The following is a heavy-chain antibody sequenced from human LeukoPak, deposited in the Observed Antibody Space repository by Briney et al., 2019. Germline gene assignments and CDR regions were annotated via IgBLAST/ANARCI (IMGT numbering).Heavy chain of an antibody. J-gene: IGHJ4*02. D-gene: IGHD1-7*01. V-gene: IGHV4-39*02. CDR2: IYYSGST. Sequence: PSETLSLTCTVSGGSISSSSYYWGWIRQPPGKGLEWIGTIYYSGSTFYNPSLKSRVTISVDTSKNHFSLKLSSVTAADTAVYSCAGLRNWNYFYNYWGQGTLVTVSS. CDR1: GGSISSSSYY. CDR3: AGLRNWNYFYNY.